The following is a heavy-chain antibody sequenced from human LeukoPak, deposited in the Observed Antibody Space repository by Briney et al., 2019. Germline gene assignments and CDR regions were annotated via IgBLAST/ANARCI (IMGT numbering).Heavy chain of an antibody. CDR3: ATDYHFPL. J-gene: IGHJ4*02. V-gene: IGHV1-2*02. D-gene: IGHD2-2*01. CDR1: GYTFTGYY. CDR2: INPNSGDT. Sequence: ASVKVSCTASGYTFTGYYIHWVRQAPGQGLEWMGRINPNSGDTNYAQKFQGRVTMTRDTSISTAYIQLSRLRSDDTAVYFCATDYHFPLWGQGTLVSVSS.